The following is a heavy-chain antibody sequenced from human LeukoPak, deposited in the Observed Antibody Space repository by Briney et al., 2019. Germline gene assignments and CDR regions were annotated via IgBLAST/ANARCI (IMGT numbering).Heavy chain of an antibody. CDR2: IIPIFGTA. D-gene: IGHD3-10*01. CDR3: ARGGVRGVPTPPHYYYYYMDA. Sequence: GASVKVSCKASGGTFSSYAISWVRQAPGQGLEWMGGIIPIFGTANYAQKFQGRVTITADESTSTAYMELSSLRSEDTAVYYCARGGVRGVPTPPHYYYYYMDAWGKGTAVTVSS. V-gene: IGHV1-69*13. J-gene: IGHJ6*03. CDR1: GGTFSSYA.